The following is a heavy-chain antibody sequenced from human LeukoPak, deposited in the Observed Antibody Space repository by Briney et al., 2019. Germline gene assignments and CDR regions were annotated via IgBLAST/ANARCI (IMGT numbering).Heavy chain of an antibody. D-gene: IGHD3-10*01. CDR1: GFTFSRYE. Sequence: SGGSLRLSCAASGFTFSRYEMNWVRRAPGKGLEWVSYISRSGDTIYFADSVKGRFTISRDNAKNSLYLQMSSLRAEDTAVYYCARDYASDYWGQGTLVTVSS. CDR3: ARDYASDY. CDR2: ISRSGDTI. V-gene: IGHV3-48*03. J-gene: IGHJ4*02.